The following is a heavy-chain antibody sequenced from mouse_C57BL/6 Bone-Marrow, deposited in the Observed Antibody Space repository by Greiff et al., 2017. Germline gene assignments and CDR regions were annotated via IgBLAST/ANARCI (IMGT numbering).Heavy chain of an antibody. J-gene: IGHJ4*01. CDR1: GYSFTDYN. D-gene: IGHD1-1*01. CDR2: INPNYGTT. Sequence: VQLQQSGPELVKPGASVKISCKASGYSFTDYNMNWVQQSNGKSLEWIGVINPNYGTTSYNQKFKGKATLTVDQSSSTAYMQLNSLTSEDSAVYYCAIKATVVATDYAMDYWGQGTSGTVSS. V-gene: IGHV1-39*01. CDR3: AIKATVVATDYAMDY.